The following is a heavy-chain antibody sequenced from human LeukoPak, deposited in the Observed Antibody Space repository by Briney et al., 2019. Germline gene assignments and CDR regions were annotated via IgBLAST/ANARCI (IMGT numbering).Heavy chain of an antibody. CDR1: GFTFGSYA. J-gene: IGHJ4*02. CDR3: AKYGDIAVAGILFDY. V-gene: IGHV3-23*01. D-gene: IGHD6-19*01. CDR2: ISGSGCST. Sequence: PGGSLRLSCAASGFTFGSYAMSWVRQAPGKGLEWVSAISGSGCSTYYADSVKGRFTISRDNSKNTLYLQMNSLRAEDTAVYYCAKYGDIAVAGILFDYWGQGTLVTVSS.